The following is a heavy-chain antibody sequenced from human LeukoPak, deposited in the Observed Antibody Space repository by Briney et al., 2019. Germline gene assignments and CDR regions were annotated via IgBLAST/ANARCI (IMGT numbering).Heavy chain of an antibody. Sequence: GGFLRLSCAASGFGVSKNDMTWVRQAPGKGLEWVSVIHYGGATYYTDSVKGRFVISKDDSKNTLYLQMNNLRVEDTAVYYCAGTTFVFGSGTYPYWGQGTLVTVSS. V-gene: IGHV3-66*01. CDR1: GFGVSKND. D-gene: IGHD3-10*01. CDR2: IHYGGAT. J-gene: IGHJ4*02. CDR3: AGTTFVFGSGTYPY.